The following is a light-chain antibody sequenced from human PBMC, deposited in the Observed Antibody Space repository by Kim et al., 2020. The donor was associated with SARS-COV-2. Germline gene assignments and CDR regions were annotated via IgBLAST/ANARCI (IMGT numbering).Light chain of an antibody. CDR1: QSVSNSY. J-gene: IGKJ4*01. CDR2: GAS. CDR3: QQQDSTPELT. V-gene: IGKV3-20*01. Sequence: EIVLTQSPGTLSLSPGERATLSCRTSQSVSNSYLTWYQQKPGQAPRLLIYGASSRATGIPDRFSGSGSGADFTLTITRLEPEDFALYYCQQQDSTPELTFGGGTKVDIK.